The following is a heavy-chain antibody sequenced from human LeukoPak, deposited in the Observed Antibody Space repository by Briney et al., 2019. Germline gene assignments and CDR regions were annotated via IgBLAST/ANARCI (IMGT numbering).Heavy chain of an antibody. CDR3: ARDIVGATINYFDY. CDR1: GYTFTGYY. V-gene: IGHV1-2*02. D-gene: IGHD1-26*01. J-gene: IGHJ4*02. Sequence: GASVKVSCKASGYTFTGYYMHWVRQAPGQGLEWMGWINPNSGGTNYAQKFQGRVTMTRDTSISTAYMELSRLRSDDTAVYYCARDIVGATINYFDYWGQGTLVTVSS. CDR2: INPNSGGT.